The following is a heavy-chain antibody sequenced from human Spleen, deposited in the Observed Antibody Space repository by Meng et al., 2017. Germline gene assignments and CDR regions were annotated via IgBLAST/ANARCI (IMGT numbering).Heavy chain of an antibody. CDR2: TSISGGIT. CDR1: VFTFNNYA. CDR3: AKDIRGDFWSGLEH. V-gene: IGHV3-23*01. D-gene: IGHD3-3*01. J-gene: IGHJ4*02. Sequence: VQLLESGGASVHPGGSLRLACVAFVFTFNNYAMAWVRQAPGKGLEWVSGTSISGGITYYADSVLGRFHMSRDNSKNMIFLQMNSLRVEDKAIYYCAKDIRGDFWSGLEHWGQGSLVTVSS.